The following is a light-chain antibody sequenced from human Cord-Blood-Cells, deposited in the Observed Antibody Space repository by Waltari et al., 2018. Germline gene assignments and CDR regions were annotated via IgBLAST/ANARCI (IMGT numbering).Light chain of an antibody. Sequence: DIVMTQSPSTLSVSPGERATFTCRASQSVSSNLAWYQQKPGHAPRPLIYGASTRDTGIPARFSGSGSGTEFSLTISSLQSEDFAVYYCQQYNNWPPWTFGQGTKVEIK. CDR2: GAS. CDR1: QSVSSN. CDR3: QQYNNWPPWT. J-gene: IGKJ1*01. V-gene: IGKV3-15*01.